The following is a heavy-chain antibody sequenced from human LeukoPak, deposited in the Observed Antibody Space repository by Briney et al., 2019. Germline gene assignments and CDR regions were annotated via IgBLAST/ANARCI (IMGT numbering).Heavy chain of an antibody. D-gene: IGHD5-18*01. V-gene: IGHV3-33*06. J-gene: IGHJ4*02. Sequence: PGRSLRLSCAASGFTFSNYGMHWVRQAPGKGLEWVAVIWFDGSNKYYADSLRGRFIISRDNSKNTLYLQMKSLRPEDTAIYYCAKEASYSYGQNWGQGTLVTVSS. CDR3: AKEASYSYGQN. CDR1: GFTFSNYG. CDR2: IWFDGSNK.